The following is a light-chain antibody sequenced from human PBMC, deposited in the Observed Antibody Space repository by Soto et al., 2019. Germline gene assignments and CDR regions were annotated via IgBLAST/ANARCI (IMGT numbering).Light chain of an antibody. V-gene: IGLV1-47*01. CDR2: RNN. Sequence: QSVLTQPPSASGTPGQRVTISCSGSSSNIGSNYVYWYQQLPGTAPKLLIYRNNQRPSGVPDRFSGSKSGTSASLAISALRSEDEADYYCVAWDDSLSGVVFGGGTKLTVL. CDR1: SSNIGSNY. CDR3: VAWDDSLSGVV. J-gene: IGLJ2*01.